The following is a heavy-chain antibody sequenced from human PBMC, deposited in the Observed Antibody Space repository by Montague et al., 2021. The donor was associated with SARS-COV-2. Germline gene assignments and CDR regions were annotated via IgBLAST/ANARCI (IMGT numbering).Heavy chain of an antibody. V-gene: IGHV6-1*01. J-gene: IGHJ4*02. Sequence: CAISGDSVSSNSATWNWIRQSPSRGLEWLGRTYYRSMWKSDYARSVKSRIAINPDTSENQFSLQLSSVTPEDTALYYCVRGIEAAGSYDYWGQGTLVTVS. CDR1: GDSVSSNSAT. D-gene: IGHD6-13*01. CDR2: TYYRSMWKS. CDR3: VRGIEAAGSYDY.